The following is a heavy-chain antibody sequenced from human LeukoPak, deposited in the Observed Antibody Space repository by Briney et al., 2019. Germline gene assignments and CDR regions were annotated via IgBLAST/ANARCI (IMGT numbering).Heavy chain of an antibody. J-gene: IGHJ5*02. D-gene: IGHD6-19*01. CDR3: ARARDSIAVAAPWFDP. V-gene: IGHV4-34*01. CDR2: INHSGST. CDR1: GGSFSGYY. Sequence: PSETLSLTCAVYGGSFSGYYWSWIRQPPGKGLEWIGEINHSGSTNYNPSLKSRVTISVDTSKNQFSLKLSSVTAADTAVYYCARARDSIAVAAPWFDPWGQGTLVTVSS.